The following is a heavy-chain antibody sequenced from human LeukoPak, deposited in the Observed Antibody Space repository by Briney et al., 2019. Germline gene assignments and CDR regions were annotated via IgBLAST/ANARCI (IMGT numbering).Heavy chain of an antibody. CDR2: ISGTGDST. CDR3: AKGSTPFGNTNVYFDY. Sequence: GGSLRLSCAASGFTFSSHAMNWVRQAPGKGLEWVSSISGTGDSTYYTDSVKGRFTISRDNSKNTLYLQMNSLRADDTAVYYCAKGSTPFGNTNVYFDYWGQGTLVTVSS. V-gene: IGHV3-23*01. CDR1: GFTFSSHA. D-gene: IGHD4-23*01. J-gene: IGHJ4*02.